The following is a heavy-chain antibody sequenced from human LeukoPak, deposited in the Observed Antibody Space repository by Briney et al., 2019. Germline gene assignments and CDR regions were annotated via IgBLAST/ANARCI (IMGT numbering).Heavy chain of an antibody. CDR1: GYIFSTYR. Sequence: GESLRISCKASGYIFSTYRLACVRHMPGKGVEWMGVIYPGDSDTTYSPSLQGQVTISVDTSLTTVYLQWSSLRPSDTAICDCARRRYYGSGDFYRWGQGTLVTVSS. V-gene: IGHV5-51*01. D-gene: IGHD3-10*01. J-gene: IGHJ1*01. CDR3: ARRRYYGSGDFYR. CDR2: IYPGDSDT.